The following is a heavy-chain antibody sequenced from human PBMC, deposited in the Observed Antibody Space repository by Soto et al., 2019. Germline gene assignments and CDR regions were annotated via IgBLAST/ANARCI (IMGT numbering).Heavy chain of an antibody. J-gene: IGHJ3*02. V-gene: IGHV1-18*01. CDR3: ARDLDLYDSSGYYPFDI. D-gene: IGHD3-22*01. CDR2: ISAYNGNT. Sequence: QVQLVQSGAEVKKPGASVKVSCKASGYTFTSYGISWVRQAPGQGLEWMGWISAYNGNTNYAQKLQGRVTMTTDTSPSTAYMERRGLRSDDTAVYYCARDLDLYDSSGYYPFDIWGQGTMVTGSS. CDR1: GYTFTSYG.